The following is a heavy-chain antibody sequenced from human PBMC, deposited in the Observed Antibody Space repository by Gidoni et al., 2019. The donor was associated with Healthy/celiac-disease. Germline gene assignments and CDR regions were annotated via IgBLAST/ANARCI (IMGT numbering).Heavy chain of an antibody. CDR1: GYTFTGYY. Sequence: QVQLVQSGAEVKKPGASVKVSCKASGYTFTGYYMHWVRQAPGQGLEWMGWINPNRGGTNYAQKFQGRVTMTRDTSISTAYMELSRLRSDDTAVYYCANLQSARGPLEDYWGQGTLVTVSS. J-gene: IGHJ4*02. D-gene: IGHD3-10*01. V-gene: IGHV1-2*02. CDR3: ANLQSARGPLEDY. CDR2: INPNRGGT.